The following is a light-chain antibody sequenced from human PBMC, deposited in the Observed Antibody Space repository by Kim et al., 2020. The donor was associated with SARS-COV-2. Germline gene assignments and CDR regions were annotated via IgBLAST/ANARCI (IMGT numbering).Light chain of an antibody. CDR3: QVWDNNTWV. CDR1: NIGSKQ. J-gene: IGLJ3*02. V-gene: IGLV3-9*01. Sequence: VALGQTASITWGGDNIGSKQGHWYQQKAGQAPVLVIYRDSSRPAEIPERFSGSNSGNTATLTVSRAQAGDEADYYCQVWDNNTWVFGAGTQLTVL. CDR2: RDS.